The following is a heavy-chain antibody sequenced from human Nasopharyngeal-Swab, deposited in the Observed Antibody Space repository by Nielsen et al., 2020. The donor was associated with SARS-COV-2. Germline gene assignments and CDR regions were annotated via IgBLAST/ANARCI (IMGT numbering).Heavy chain of an antibody. CDR3: AKDRQLWSHDFDY. Sequence: GGSLRLYCAASGFNFTSHGMYWVRQAPGAGLDWVAFIRNDGSNKNYADSVKGRFTISRDNSKNTLYLQMNSLRAEDTAMYYCAKDRQLWSHDFDYWGQGTLVTVSS. CDR2: IRNDGSNK. CDR1: GFNFTSHG. V-gene: IGHV3-30*02. J-gene: IGHJ4*02. D-gene: IGHD5-18*01.